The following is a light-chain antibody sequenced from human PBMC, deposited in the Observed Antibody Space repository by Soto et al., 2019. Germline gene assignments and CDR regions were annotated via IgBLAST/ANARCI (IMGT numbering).Light chain of an antibody. Sequence: QSLLTQPAWVSGSPGQSITISCTGTSSDVVGYNYVSWYQQQSGKAPKLMIHEVSNRPSGVSNRFSGSKSGNTASLTIPGLQAEDEADYYCRSYTSSRAYVFGIGTKVTVL. CDR2: EVS. J-gene: IGLJ1*01. CDR1: SSDVVGYNY. V-gene: IGLV2-14*01. CDR3: RSYTSSRAYV.